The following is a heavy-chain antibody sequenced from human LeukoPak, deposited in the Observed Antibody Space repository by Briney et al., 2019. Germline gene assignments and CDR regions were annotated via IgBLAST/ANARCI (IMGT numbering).Heavy chain of an antibody. CDR2: ISAYNGNT. J-gene: IGHJ4*02. D-gene: IGHD3-22*01. V-gene: IGHV1-18*01. Sequence: GASVKVSCKASGYTFTTYGITWVRQAPGQGLEWMGWISAYNGNTNYARKLQGRVTMTTDTSTSTAYMELRSLRSDDTAVYYCARVWGYYYDSSGSSDFDYWGQGTLVTVSS. CDR1: GYTFTTYG. CDR3: ARVWGYYYDSSGSSDFDY.